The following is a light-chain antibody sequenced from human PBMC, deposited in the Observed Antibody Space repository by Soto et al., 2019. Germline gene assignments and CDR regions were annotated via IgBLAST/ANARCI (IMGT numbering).Light chain of an antibody. V-gene: IGLV7-46*01. Sequence: QAVVTQEPSLTVSPGGTVTLTCGSSTGPVTSDHFPYWFQQRPGQAPRTLIYDATNRQSWTPARFSGSLLGGKAALTLSRAQPEDEAVYYCLLSHSGTRVFGGGTKLTVL. CDR1: TGPVTSDHF. CDR3: LLSHSGTRV. CDR2: DAT. J-gene: IGLJ3*02.